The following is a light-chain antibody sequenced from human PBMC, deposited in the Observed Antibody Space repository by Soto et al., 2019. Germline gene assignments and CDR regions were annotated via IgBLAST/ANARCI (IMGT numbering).Light chain of an antibody. CDR2: DAF. CDR3: QQYDILPPT. V-gene: IGKV1-33*01. Sequence: DIQMTQTPSSLSASVGDRVTITCRASQGINNYLVWYQQKPGKAPELLIYDAFTLQTGVPSRFSGGGSGTEFTLTISSLQPEDVGRYYCQQYDILPPTLGQGTRLEI. J-gene: IGKJ2*01. CDR1: QGINNY.